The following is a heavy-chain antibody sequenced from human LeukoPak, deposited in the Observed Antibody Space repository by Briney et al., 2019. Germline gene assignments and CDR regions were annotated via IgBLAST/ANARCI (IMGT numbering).Heavy chain of an antibody. J-gene: IGHJ5*02. CDR1: GGSVSSGSYY. Sequence: PSETLSLTCTISGGSVSSGSYYWSWIRQPPGKGLEWIGYIYYSGSTNYNPSLKSRVTISVDTSKNQFSLKLSSVTAADTAVYYCARASPYELLSAWFDPWGQGTLVTVSS. CDR2: IYYSGST. D-gene: IGHD2-2*01. CDR3: ARASPYELLSAWFDP. V-gene: IGHV4-61*01.